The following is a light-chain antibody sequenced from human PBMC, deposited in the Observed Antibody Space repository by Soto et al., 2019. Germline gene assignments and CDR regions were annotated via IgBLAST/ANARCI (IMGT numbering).Light chain of an antibody. J-gene: IGKJ1*01. CDR2: KAS. V-gene: IGKV1-5*03. CDR1: QSVNSW. Sequence: DIQMTQSPSTLSASVGDRVTITCRASQSVNSWLAWYQQKPGKAPKLLIYKASNLENGVPSRFSGSGSGTEFTLTLSGLQPEDFASYYCQQYNNYLGTFGQGTKVEIK. CDR3: QQYNNYLGT.